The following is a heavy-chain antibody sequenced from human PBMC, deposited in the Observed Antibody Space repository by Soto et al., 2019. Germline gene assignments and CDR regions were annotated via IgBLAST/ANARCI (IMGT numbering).Heavy chain of an antibody. J-gene: IGHJ4*02. CDR2: ISYDGSNK. CDR3: AKDQASHYDLWSALDY. CDR1: GFTFSSYG. Sequence: QVQLVESGGGVVQPGRSLRLSCAASGFTFSSYGMHWVRQAPGKGLEWVAVISYDGSNKYYADSVKGRFTISRDNSKNTLYRQMNSLRAEDTAVYYCAKDQASHYDLWSALDYWGQGTLVTVSS. D-gene: IGHD3-3*01. V-gene: IGHV3-30*18.